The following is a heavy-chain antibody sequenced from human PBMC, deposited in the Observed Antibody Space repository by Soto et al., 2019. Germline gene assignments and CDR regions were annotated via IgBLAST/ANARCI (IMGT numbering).Heavy chain of an antibody. J-gene: IGHJ5*02. Sequence: AAVKVSCKASGYTFTSYGISWVRQAPGQGLEWMGWISAYNGNTNYAQKLQGRVTMTTDTSTSTAYMELRSLRSDDTAVYYCARAVAGNNWFDPWGQGTLVTVSS. V-gene: IGHV1-18*04. CDR1: GYTFTSYG. CDR3: ARAVAGNNWFDP. CDR2: ISAYNGNT. D-gene: IGHD6-19*01.